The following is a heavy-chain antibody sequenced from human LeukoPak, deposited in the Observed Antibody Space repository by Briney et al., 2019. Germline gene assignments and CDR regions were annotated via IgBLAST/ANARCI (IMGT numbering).Heavy chain of an antibody. V-gene: IGHV4-61*01. Sequence: PSETPSLTCTVSGGSVSSGSYYWSWIRQPPGKGLEWIGYIYYSGSTNYNPSLKSRVTISVDTSKNQFSLKLSSVTAADTAVYYCARGYSNYFDYWGQGTLVTVSS. J-gene: IGHJ4*02. CDR3: ARGYSNYFDY. D-gene: IGHD4-11*01. CDR2: IYYSGST. CDR1: GGSVSSGSYY.